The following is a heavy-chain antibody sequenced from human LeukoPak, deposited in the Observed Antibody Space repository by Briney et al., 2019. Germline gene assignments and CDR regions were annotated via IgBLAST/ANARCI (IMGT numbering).Heavy chain of an antibody. Sequence: SETLSLTCAVYGGSFSGYYWSWIRQPPGKGLEWIGEINHSGSTNYNPSLKSRVTISVDTSRNQFSLKLSSVTAADTAVYYCARGKGRFDPWGQGTLVTVSS. CDR2: INHSGST. J-gene: IGHJ5*02. CDR1: GGSFSGYY. CDR3: ARGKGRFDP. V-gene: IGHV4-34*01.